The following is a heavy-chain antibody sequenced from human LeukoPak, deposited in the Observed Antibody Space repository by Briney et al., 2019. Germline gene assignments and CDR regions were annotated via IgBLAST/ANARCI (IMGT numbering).Heavy chain of an antibody. Sequence: GGSLRLSCTASGFTFGDYAMSWVRQAPGKGLEWVGFIRSKAYGGTTEYAASVKGRFTISRDDSKSIAYLQMTSLKTEDTAVYYCTRDLWVRYYDSSGSPSVTAFDIWGQGTMVTVSS. CDR3: TRDLWVRYYDSSGSPSVTAFDI. D-gene: IGHD3-22*01. CDR2: IRSKAYGGTT. J-gene: IGHJ3*02. CDR1: GFTFGDYA. V-gene: IGHV3-49*04.